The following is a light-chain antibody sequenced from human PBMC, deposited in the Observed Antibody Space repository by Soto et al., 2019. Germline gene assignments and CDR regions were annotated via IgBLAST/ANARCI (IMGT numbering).Light chain of an antibody. J-gene: IGKJ1*01. Sequence: DIQMTQSPSSLSASVGDRVTITCRASQSISGYLNWYQKKSGQAPRLLMYAASSLQSGVPSRFSGSGSGTDFTLTISSLQPEDSATYYCQQSDSMPWTFGQGTRWIS. CDR2: AAS. V-gene: IGKV1-39*01. CDR3: QQSDSMPWT. CDR1: QSISGY.